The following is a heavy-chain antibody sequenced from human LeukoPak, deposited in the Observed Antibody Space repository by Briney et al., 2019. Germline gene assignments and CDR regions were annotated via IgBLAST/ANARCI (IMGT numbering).Heavy chain of an antibody. Sequence: GGSLRLSCAASGFTFSSYWMSWVREAPGKGLEWVANIKQDGSEKYYVDSVKGGFTISRHNPKNSLYLQMNSLRAEDTAVYYCAELGITMIGGVWGKGTTVTISS. CDR2: IKQDGSEK. V-gene: IGHV3-7*01. CDR1: GFTFSSYW. J-gene: IGHJ6*04. D-gene: IGHD3-10*02. CDR3: AELGITMIGGV.